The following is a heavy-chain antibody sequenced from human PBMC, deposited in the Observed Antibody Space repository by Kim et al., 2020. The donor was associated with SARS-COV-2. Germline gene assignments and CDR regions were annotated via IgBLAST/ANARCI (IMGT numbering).Heavy chain of an antibody. CDR3: ARGGDIVVVPAAIGDY. V-gene: IGHV4-39*01. J-gene: IGHJ4*02. Sequence: SETLSLTCTVSGGSISSSSYYWGWIRQPPGKGLEWIGSIYYSGSTYYNPSLKSRVTISVDTSKNQFSLKLSSVTAADTAVYYCARGGDIVVVPAAIGDYWGQGTLATVSS. D-gene: IGHD2-2*01. CDR2: IYYSGST. CDR1: GGSISSSSYY.